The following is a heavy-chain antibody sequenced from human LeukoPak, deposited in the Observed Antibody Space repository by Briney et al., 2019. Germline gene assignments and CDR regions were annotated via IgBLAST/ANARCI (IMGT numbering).Heavy chain of an antibody. CDR2: INPNSGGT. Sequence: GASVKASCKASGDTVTGYYMHWVLQAPGQGLEWMRWINPNSGGTNYAQKFQGRVTMTRDTSISTAYMELSRLRSDDTAVYYCARGFLPGYWGQGTLVTVSS. CDR1: GDTVTGYY. V-gene: IGHV1-2*02. J-gene: IGHJ4*02. D-gene: IGHD3-10*01. CDR3: ARGFLPGY.